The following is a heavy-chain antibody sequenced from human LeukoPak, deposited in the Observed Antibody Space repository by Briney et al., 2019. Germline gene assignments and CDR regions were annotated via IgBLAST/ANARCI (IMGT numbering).Heavy chain of an antibody. Sequence: SQTLSLTCTVSGGSISSGSYYWSWIRQPAGKGLEWIGRIYTSGSTNYNPSLKSRVTISVDTSKNQFSLKLSSVTAADTAVYYCVKDRGNHVTDYWGQGTLVTVSS. CDR3: VKDRGNHVTDY. J-gene: IGHJ4*02. CDR1: GGSISSGSYY. V-gene: IGHV4-61*02. CDR2: IYTSGST. D-gene: IGHD1-14*01.